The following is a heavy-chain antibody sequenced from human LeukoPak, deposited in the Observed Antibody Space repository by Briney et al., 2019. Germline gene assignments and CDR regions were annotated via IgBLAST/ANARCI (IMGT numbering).Heavy chain of an antibody. CDR1: NGSISSYY. J-gene: IGHJ5*02. CDR2: IHASGST. CDR3: ARGDRAVAGAWGWFDP. V-gene: IGHV4-4*07. D-gene: IGHD6-19*01. Sequence: SETLSLTCTVSNGSISSYYWSWIRQPAGKGLEWIGRIHASGSTNYNPSLKSRVTMSVDTLKNQFSLKLSSVTAADTAIYFCARGDRAVAGAWGWFDPWGQGTLVTVSS.